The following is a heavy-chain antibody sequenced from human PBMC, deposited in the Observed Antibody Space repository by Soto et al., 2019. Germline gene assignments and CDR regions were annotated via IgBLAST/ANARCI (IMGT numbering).Heavy chain of an antibody. V-gene: IGHV4-34*01. Sequence: SETLSLTCAVYGGYFSGYYWSWIRQPPGKGLEWIGEINHSGSTNYNPSLKSRVTISVDTSKNQFSLKLSSVTAADTAVYYCARGVELHDYGDYYPDPGGRGDDYWGQGTLVTVSS. CDR1: GGYFSGYY. D-gene: IGHD4-17*01. CDR3: ARGVELHDYGDYYPDPGGRGDDY. CDR2: INHSGST. J-gene: IGHJ4*02.